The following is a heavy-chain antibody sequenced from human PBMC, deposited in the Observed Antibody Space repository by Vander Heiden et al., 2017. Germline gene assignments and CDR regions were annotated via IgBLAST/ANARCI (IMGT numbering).Heavy chain of an antibody. CDR2: IRTKTKNYET. CDR3: TSRLFSDACDI. CDR1: RCIFSSAD. Sequence: EVQLVESGGCLVQPGGSLILSCAPSRCIFSSADMYGVRQGSGKGLEWVGRIRTKTKNYETAYAASVQGRFTISRDDSKNTAYLQMDSLKTEDTAVYYCTSRLFSDACDIWGQGTVVTVSS. J-gene: IGHJ3*02. V-gene: IGHV3-73*02.